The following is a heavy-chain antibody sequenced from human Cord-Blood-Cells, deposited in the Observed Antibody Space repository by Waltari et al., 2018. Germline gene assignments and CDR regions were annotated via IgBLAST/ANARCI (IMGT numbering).Heavy chain of an antibody. CDR3: ARVALGN. J-gene: IGHJ4*02. CDR2: IYSGGST. D-gene: IGHD6-6*01. Sequence: EVQLVETGGVLIQRGGSLRLPRRASGLTVSSNYMSWVRQAPGKGLEWVSVIYSGGSTYYADSVKGRFTISRDNSKNTLYLQMNSLRAEDTAVYYCARVALGNWGQGTLVTVSS. CDR1: GLTVSSNY. V-gene: IGHV3-53*02.